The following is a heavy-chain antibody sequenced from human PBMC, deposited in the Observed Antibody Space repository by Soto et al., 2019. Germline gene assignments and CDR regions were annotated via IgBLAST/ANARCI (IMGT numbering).Heavy chain of an antibody. Sequence: QVQLQESGPGLVKASETLSLTCAVSGDSISSGAWWSWVRQSPGKGLQWIGEIYHSGNTRNNPSLKSRLTMSIDKSNNPFSLNLTSVTAADTATYYCARDSRTGCSRTDCHMSWGQGLLVTVSS. J-gene: IGHJ5*02. CDR1: GDSISSGAW. CDR3: ARDSRTGCSRTDCHMS. D-gene: IGHD2-2*01. V-gene: IGHV4-4*02. CDR2: IYHSGNT.